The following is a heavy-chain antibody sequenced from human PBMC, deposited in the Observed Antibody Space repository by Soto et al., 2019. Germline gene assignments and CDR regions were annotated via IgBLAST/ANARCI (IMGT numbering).Heavy chain of an antibody. CDR2: ISYDGSNK. J-gene: IGHJ3*02. Sequence: QVQLVESGGGVVQPGRSLRLSCAASGFTFSSYAMHWVRQAPGKGLERVAVISYDGSNKYYADSVKGRFSISRDNSKNTLYLQMNSLSAEDTAVYYCARGGTGDAFDIWGQGTMVTVSS. D-gene: IGHD3-10*01. CDR3: ARGGTGDAFDI. CDR1: GFTFSSYA. V-gene: IGHV3-30-3*01.